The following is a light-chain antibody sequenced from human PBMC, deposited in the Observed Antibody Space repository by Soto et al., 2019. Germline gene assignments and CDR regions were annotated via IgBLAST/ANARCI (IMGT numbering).Light chain of an antibody. Sequence: QSVLTQPPSVSGAPGQRVTISCTGSSPNIRAGYDVHWYQQLPGTAPKLLIFVNINRPSGVPDRFSGSKSGTSASLAITGLRAEDEADYYCQSYDSSLSGYVFGTGTKVTV. J-gene: IGLJ1*01. CDR1: SPNIRAGYD. CDR2: VNI. V-gene: IGLV1-40*01. CDR3: QSYDSSLSGYV.